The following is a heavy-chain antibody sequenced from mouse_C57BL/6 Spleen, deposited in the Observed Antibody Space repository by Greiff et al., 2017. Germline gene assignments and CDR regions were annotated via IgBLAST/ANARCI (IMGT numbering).Heavy chain of an antibody. CDR1: GYTFTNYW. Sequence: QVQLQQSGAELVRPGTSVKMSCKASGYTFTNYWKGWAKQRPGHGLEWIGDIYPGGGYTNYNEKFKGKATLTADKSSSTAYMQFSSLTSEDSAIYYCARGTLYGSSSAWFAYWGQGTLVTVSA. V-gene: IGHV1-63*01. J-gene: IGHJ3*01. D-gene: IGHD1-1*01. CDR3: ARGTLYGSSSAWFAY. CDR2: IYPGGGYT.